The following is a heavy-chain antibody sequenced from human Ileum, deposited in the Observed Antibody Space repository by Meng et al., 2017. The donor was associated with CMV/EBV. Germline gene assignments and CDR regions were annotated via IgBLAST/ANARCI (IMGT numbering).Heavy chain of an antibody. CDR2: ISPTSGGT. Sequence: ASVKVSCKASGYTFTDNFMHWVRQAPGQGLEWMGWISPTSGGTFYAQNFQGRVTMTRDTSINTAYMELRRLTSDDTAVYYCARHGDYLDVWGQGTKVTSP. CDR3: ARHGDYLDV. CDR1: GYTFTDNF. D-gene: IGHD4-17*01. V-gene: IGHV1-2*02. J-gene: IGHJ6*02.